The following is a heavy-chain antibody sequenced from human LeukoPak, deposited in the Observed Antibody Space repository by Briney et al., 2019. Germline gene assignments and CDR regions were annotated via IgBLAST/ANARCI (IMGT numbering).Heavy chain of an antibody. J-gene: IGHJ4*02. CDR3: ASVGACSGGSCYDFDY. CDR1: GYTFTSYG. V-gene: IGHV1-18*01. Sequence: ASVKVSCKASGYTFTSYGISWVRQAPGQGLEWMGWISDYNGNTNYAQKLQGRVTMTTDTSTNTAYMELKSLRSDDTAVYYCASVGACSGGSCYDFDYWGQGTLVSVSS. D-gene: IGHD2-15*01. CDR2: ISDYNGNT.